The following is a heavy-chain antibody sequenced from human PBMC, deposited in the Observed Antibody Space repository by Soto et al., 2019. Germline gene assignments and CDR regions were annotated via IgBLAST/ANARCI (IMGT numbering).Heavy chain of an antibody. CDR3: RVTGVSEVDY. CDR2: IYPDSGGT. Sequence: QVPLVQSGAEVKKPGASVKVSCRTSGYTFSGFYIHWVRQAPGQGLESMGWIYPDSGGTDYAQKFQGRVNMTRDTSISTAYMELSRLRSDDTAVYYCRVTGVSEVDYWGQGTMVTVSS. V-gene: IGHV1-2*02. D-gene: IGHD2-8*01. J-gene: IGHJ4*02. CDR1: GYTFSGFY.